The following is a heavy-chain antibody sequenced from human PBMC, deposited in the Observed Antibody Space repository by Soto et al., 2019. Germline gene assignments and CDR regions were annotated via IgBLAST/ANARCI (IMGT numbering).Heavy chain of an antibody. CDR3: ARGRRLQYKDTYYYYYYMDV. V-gene: IGHV1-8*01. Sequence: QVQLVQSGAEVKKPGASVKVSCKASGYTFTSYDMNWVRQATGQGLEWMGWMNPNSGNTGYAQKFQGRVTMTRNTSISTAYMELSSLRSEDTAVYYCARGRRLQYKDTYYYYYYMDVWGKGTTVTVSS. CDR2: MNPNSGNT. J-gene: IGHJ6*03. D-gene: IGHD4-4*01. CDR1: GYTFTSYD.